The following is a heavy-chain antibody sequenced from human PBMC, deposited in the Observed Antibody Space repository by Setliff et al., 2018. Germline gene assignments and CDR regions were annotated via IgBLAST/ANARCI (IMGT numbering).Heavy chain of an antibody. CDR2: IYHTGIT. V-gene: IGHV4-39*07. CDR1: GGSINTYPYY. CDR3: ARGRVWFGESTFDY. J-gene: IGHJ4*02. Sequence: SETLSLTCTVSGGSINTYPYYWGWIRQPPGKGLEWIGNIYHTGITYYNPSLKSRVTISVDTSKNQFSLKLSSVTAADTAVYYCARGRVWFGESTFDYWGQGTLVTVSS. D-gene: IGHD3-10*01.